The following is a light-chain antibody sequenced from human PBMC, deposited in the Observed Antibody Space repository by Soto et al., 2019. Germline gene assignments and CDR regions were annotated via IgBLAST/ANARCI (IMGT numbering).Light chain of an antibody. Sequence: QSALTQPPSASGSPGPSVTISGTGTSSDVGGYRFVSWYQQHPGKAPKLIIYQVTKRPPGVPARFSGSKSGNTASLTVSGLQAEDDADYYCSSYAGRTLYVFGPGTKLTVL. CDR3: SSYAGRTLYV. CDR1: SSDVGGYRF. CDR2: QVT. J-gene: IGLJ1*01. V-gene: IGLV2-8*01.